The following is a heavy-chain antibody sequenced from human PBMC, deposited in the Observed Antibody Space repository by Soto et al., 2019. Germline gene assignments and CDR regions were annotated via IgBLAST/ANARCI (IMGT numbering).Heavy chain of an antibody. D-gene: IGHD4-4*01. J-gene: IGHJ6*02. Sequence: QVQLQESGPGLVKPSQTLSLTCTVSGGSISSDGYYWSWIRQHPGKGLEWIGYIYYSGSTYYNPSLKSRVTKSVDTSKNQFSLKLSSVTAADTAVYYCARRSEIYSKGYYGMDVWGQGTTVTVSS. CDR2: IYYSGST. CDR1: GGSISSDGYY. V-gene: IGHV4-31*03. CDR3: ARRSEIYSKGYYGMDV.